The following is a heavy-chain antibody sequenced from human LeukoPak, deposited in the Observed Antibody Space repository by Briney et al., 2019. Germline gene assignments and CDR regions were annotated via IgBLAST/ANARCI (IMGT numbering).Heavy chain of an antibody. D-gene: IGHD6-13*01. CDR2: IIPIFGIA. Sequence: SVKVSCKASGGTFSSYAISWVRQAPGQGLEWMGRIIPIFGIANYAQKFQGRVTITADKSTSTAYMELSSLRSEDTAVYYCARSVGGWLGYSSSRVPDAFDIWGQGTMVTVSS. V-gene: IGHV1-69*04. J-gene: IGHJ3*02. CDR3: ARSVGGWLGYSSSRVPDAFDI. CDR1: GGTFSSYA.